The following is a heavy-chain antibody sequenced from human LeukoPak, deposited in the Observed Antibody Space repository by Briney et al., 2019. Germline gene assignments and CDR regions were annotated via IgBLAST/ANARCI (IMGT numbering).Heavy chain of an antibody. CDR3: ARPEVGAPY. CDR2: TNQDGSGK. D-gene: IGHD1-26*01. J-gene: IGHJ4*02. V-gene: IGHV3-7*05. Sequence: GGSLRLSCAASGFTFSSYWMSWVRQAPGKGLEWVANTNQDGSGKYYVDSVKGRFTISRDNAKNSLYLQMNTLRAEDTAVYYCARPEVGAPYWGQGTLVTVSS. CDR1: GFTFSSYW.